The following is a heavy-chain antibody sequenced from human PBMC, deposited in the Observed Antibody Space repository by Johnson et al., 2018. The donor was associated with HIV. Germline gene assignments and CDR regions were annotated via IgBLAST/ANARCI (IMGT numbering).Heavy chain of an antibody. CDR3: AKDFQQPQRCERALAQDAFDI. J-gene: IGHJ3*02. D-gene: IGHD6-13*01. V-gene: IGHV3-23*04. CDR1: GFTFSSYA. Sequence: EVQLVESGGGLVQPVGSLRLSCAASGFTFSSYAMSWVRQAPGKGLEWVSAISGSGGSTYYADSVKGRFTISRDNSKNTLYLQMNSLRAEDTAVYYCAKDFQQPQRCERALAQDAFDIWGQGTMVTVSS. CDR2: ISGSGGST.